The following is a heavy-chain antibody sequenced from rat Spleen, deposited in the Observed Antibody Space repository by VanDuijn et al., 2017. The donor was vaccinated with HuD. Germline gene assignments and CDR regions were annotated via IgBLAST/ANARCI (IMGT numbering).Heavy chain of an antibody. J-gene: IGHJ4*01. Sequence: EVQLVESGGGLVQPGRSLKLSCAASGFTFSDYNMAWVRQAPKKGLEWVATISYDVTSTYYRDSVKGRFSLSRDNAKNTLYLQMDSLRSEDTATYHCASHRHYSVYVMDAWGQGASVTVSS. V-gene: IGHV5-7*01. D-gene: IGHD1-1*01. CDR1: GFTFSDYN. CDR3: ASHRHYSVYVMDA. CDR2: ISYDVTST.